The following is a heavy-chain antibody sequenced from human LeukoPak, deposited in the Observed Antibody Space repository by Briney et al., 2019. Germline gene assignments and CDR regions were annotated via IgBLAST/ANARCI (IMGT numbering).Heavy chain of an antibody. D-gene: IGHD2-8*01. CDR3: ARVLGGHTNGLDY. V-gene: IGHV3-64*01. CDR1: GFTFSSYA. CDR2: ISSNGRST. Sequence: GVSLRLSCVASGFTFSSYAMHWVRGAPGKGLEYVSSISSNGRSTYYANSVKGRFTISRDNSKNTLYLQMGSLRTEDMAVYYCARVLGGHTNGLDYWGQGTLVTVS. J-gene: IGHJ4*02.